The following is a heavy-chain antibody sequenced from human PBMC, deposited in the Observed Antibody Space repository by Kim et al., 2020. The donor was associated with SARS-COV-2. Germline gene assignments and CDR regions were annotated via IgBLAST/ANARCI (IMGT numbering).Heavy chain of an antibody. CDR2: ISAYNGNT. V-gene: IGHV1-18*01. CDR3: ARDQRRTYYYDRMYDILTGTPDAFDI. D-gene: IGHD3-9*01. CDR1: GYTFTSYG. J-gene: IGHJ3*02. Sequence: ASVKVSCKASGYTFTSYGISWVRQAPGQGLEWMGWISAYNGNTNYAQKLQGRVTMTTDTSTSTAYMELRSLRSDDTAVYYCARDQRRTYYYDRMYDILTGTPDAFDIWGQGTMVTVSS.